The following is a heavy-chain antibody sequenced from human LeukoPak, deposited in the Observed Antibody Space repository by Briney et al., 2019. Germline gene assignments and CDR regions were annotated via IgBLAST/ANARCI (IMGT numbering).Heavy chain of an antibody. Sequence: KPSETLSLTCTVSGGSISSYYWSWLRQPPGKGLEWIAYIYYSGSSNYNPSLKSRVTLSVDTSKNQFSLKLTSVTAADTAVYYCARTPMDYYGSLAYYMDVWGKGTTVTVSS. CDR2: IYYSGSS. J-gene: IGHJ6*03. CDR3: ARTPMDYYGSLAYYMDV. D-gene: IGHD3-10*01. CDR1: GGSISSYY. V-gene: IGHV4-59*01.